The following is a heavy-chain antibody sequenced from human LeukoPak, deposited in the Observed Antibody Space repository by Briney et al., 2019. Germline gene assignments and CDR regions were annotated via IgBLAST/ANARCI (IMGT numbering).Heavy chain of an antibody. Sequence: ASVKVSCKTSGYTFTDYYIHWVRQAPGQGLEWMGWINPNYFGTNYAQKFQGRVTMTRDTSITTAYTELSSLRSDDTAVYYCARAHTTGWYWGQGTLVTVSS. CDR1: GYTFTDYY. J-gene: IGHJ4*02. CDR3: ARAHTTGWY. D-gene: IGHD6-19*01. CDR2: INPNYFGT. V-gene: IGHV1-2*02.